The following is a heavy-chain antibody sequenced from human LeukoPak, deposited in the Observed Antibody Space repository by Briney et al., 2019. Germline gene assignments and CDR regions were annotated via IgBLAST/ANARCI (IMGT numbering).Heavy chain of an antibody. CDR1: GFTFSSFG. V-gene: IGHV3-30*02. CDR3: AKDTYYYDSSGYYGTFDY. CDR2: IRYDGNNE. Sequence: GGSLRLSCAASGFTFSSFGMHWVRQAPGKELEGVAFIRYDGNNEYYADSVKGRFTISRDNSKSTLYLQMNSLRAEDTAVYYCAKDTYYYDSSGYYGTFDYWGQGTLVTVSS. J-gene: IGHJ4*02. D-gene: IGHD3-22*01.